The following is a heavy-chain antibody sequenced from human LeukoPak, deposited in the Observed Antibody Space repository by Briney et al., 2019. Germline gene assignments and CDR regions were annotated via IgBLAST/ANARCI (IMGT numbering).Heavy chain of an antibody. V-gene: IGHV3-48*03. Sequence: GGSLRLSCAASGFTFSSYEMNWVRQAPGKGLEWVSYIGSSGSSIYYADSVKGRFTISRDNAKNSLYLRMNSLGAEDTAVYYCARGSFGFLGWFGELWVWGQGTLVTVSS. CDR1: GFTFSSYE. J-gene: IGHJ4*02. CDR2: IGSSGSSI. CDR3: ARGSFGFLGWFGELWV. D-gene: IGHD3-10*01.